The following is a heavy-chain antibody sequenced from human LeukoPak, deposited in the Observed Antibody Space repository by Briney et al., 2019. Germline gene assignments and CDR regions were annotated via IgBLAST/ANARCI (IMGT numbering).Heavy chain of an antibody. CDR1: GGTFSSYA. Sequence: GASVTVSCRASGGTFSSYAISWVRQAPGQGLEWMGGIIPIFSTTNYAQKFQGRVTITADESTSTAYMELSSLRSEDTAVYYCISWAAAGTGYWGQGTLVTVSS. D-gene: IGHD6-13*01. CDR2: IIPIFSTT. CDR3: ISWAAAGTGY. J-gene: IGHJ4*02. V-gene: IGHV1-69*13.